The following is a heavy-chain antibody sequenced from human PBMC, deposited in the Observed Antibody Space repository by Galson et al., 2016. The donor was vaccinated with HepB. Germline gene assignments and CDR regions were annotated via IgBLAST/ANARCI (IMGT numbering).Heavy chain of an antibody. V-gene: IGHV3-23*01. CDR1: GFTFSSYA. Sequence: SLRLSCAASGFTFSSYAMSWVRQAPGKGLEWISAISGSGGSTYYADSVKGRFTISRDNSKNTLYLQMNSLRAEDTAVYYCANVGLAAAAMIGGDAFDIWGQGTMVTVSS. CDR3: ANVGLAAAAMIGGDAFDI. CDR2: ISGSGGST. J-gene: IGHJ3*02. D-gene: IGHD6-13*01.